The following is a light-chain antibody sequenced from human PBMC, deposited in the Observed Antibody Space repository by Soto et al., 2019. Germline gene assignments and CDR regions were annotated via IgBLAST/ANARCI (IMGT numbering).Light chain of an antibody. J-gene: IGKJ1*01. CDR3: QQYGSSGT. Sequence: EIVTTQSPAILSVSPGERATLSCRASESVSSNLAWYQQKPGQAPRLLIYGASNRATGIPDRFSGSGSGTDFTLTISRLEPEDFAVYYCQQYGSSGTFGQGTKVDI. CDR1: ESVSSN. CDR2: GAS. V-gene: IGKV3-20*01.